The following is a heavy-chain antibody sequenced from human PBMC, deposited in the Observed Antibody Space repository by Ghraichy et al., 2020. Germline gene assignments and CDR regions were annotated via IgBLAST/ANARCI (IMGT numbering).Heavy chain of an antibody. CDR1: GFTVSSNY. CDR3: ARNSGDDAFDI. J-gene: IGHJ3*02. CDR2: IYSGGST. Sequence: SCAASGFTVSSNYMSWVRQAPGKGLEWVSVIYSGGSTYYADSVKGRFTISRDNSKNTLYLQMNSLRAEDTAVYYCARNSGDDAFDIWGQGTMVTVSS. D-gene: IGHD1-26*01. V-gene: IGHV3-53*01.